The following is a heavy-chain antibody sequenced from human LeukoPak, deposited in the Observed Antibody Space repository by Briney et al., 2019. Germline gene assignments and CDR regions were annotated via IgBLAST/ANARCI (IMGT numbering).Heavy chain of an antibody. CDR2: IKSKTDGGTT. D-gene: IGHD2-2*01. CDR1: GLTFSNAW. CDR3: TKDIVVVPAAPIPYNWFDP. V-gene: IGHV3-15*01. Sequence: GGSLRLSCAASGLTFSNAWMSWVRQAPGKGLEWVGRIKSKTDGGTTDYAAPVKGRFTISRDDSKNTLYLQMNSLKTEDTAVYYCTKDIVVVPAAPIPYNWFDPWGQGTLVTVSS. J-gene: IGHJ5*02.